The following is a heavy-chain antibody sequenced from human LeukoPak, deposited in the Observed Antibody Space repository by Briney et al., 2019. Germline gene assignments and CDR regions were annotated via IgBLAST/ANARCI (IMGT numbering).Heavy chain of an antibody. V-gene: IGHV3-15*01. D-gene: IGHD1-1*01. Sequence: GGSLRLSCTTSGFTFRNAWMSWVRQSLGKGLEWVGRIKSKTDGGTTDHAAPVKGRFTISRDDSKNTLYLQMNSPKTEDTAVYYCTTGELEEFTKWGQGTLVTVSS. CDR3: TTGELEEFTK. CDR1: GFTFRNAW. CDR2: IKSKTDGGTT. J-gene: IGHJ4*02.